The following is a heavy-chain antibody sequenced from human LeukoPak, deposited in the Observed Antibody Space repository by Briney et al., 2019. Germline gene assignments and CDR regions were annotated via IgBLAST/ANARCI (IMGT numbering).Heavy chain of an antibody. Sequence: GGSLRLSCAASGFIFSHYWMTWVRQATGKGLEWVNDIKKDGSVKFHVESVKGRFTISRDNSKNSVYLQMKRLRAEDTAGYYFASPRYSDTGRHDCMDVWGQGTTVTVSS. D-gene: IGHD5-12*01. CDR2: IKKDGSVK. CDR3: ASPRYSDTGRHDCMDV. J-gene: IGHJ6*02. CDR1: GFIFSHYW. V-gene: IGHV3-7*03.